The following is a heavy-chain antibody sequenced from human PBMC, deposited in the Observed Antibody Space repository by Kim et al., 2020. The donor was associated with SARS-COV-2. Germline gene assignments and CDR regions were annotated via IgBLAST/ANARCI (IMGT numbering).Heavy chain of an antibody. Sequence: GGSLRLSCAASGFTFSNAWMSWVRQAPGKGLEWVGRIKSKTDGGTTDYAAPVKGRFTISRDDSKNTLYLQMNSLKTEDTAVYYCTTSRRYDILTGYYNVNAFDIWGQGTMVTVSS. CDR1: GFTFSNAW. J-gene: IGHJ3*02. D-gene: IGHD3-9*01. V-gene: IGHV3-15*01. CDR2: IKSKTDGGTT. CDR3: TTSRRYDILTGYYNVNAFDI.